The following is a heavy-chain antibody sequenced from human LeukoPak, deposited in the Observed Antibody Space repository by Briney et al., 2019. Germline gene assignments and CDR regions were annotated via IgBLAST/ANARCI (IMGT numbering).Heavy chain of an antibody. CDR1: GFSFSSYA. J-gene: IGHJ4*02. CDR3: AKDRRGSSSWYGTFDY. CDR2: ISGSGGST. Sequence: QAGGSLRLSCAASGFSFSSYAMSWVRQAPGKGLEWVSAISGSGGSTYYADSVKGRFTISRDNSKNTLYLQMNSLRAEDTAVYYCAKDRRGSSSWYGTFDYWGQGTLVTVSS. V-gene: IGHV3-23*01. D-gene: IGHD6-13*01.